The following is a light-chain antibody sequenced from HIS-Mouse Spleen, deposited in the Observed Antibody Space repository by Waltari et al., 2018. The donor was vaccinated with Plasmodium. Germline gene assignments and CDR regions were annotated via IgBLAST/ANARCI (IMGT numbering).Light chain of an antibody. V-gene: IGKV3-15*01. CDR2: GAS. J-gene: IGKJ3*01. CDR1: QSVSSN. CDR3: QQYNNWSFS. Sequence: EIVMTQSPATLSVSPGERATLSCMASQSVSSNLAWYQQNPGQAPRLLIYGASTRAPGIPSRFSGSGSGTEFTLTISSLQSEDFAVYYCQQYNNWSFSFGPGTKVDIK.